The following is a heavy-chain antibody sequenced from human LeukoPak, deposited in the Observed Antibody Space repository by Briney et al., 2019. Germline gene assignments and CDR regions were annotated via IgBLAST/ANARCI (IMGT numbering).Heavy chain of an antibody. CDR3: AREYSSGWSGTGY. J-gene: IGHJ4*02. V-gene: IGHV4-61*01. Sequence: SETLSLTCTVSGASVSSGSYYWSWIRQPPGKGLEWIGYIYYSGSTNYNPSLESRVTISVDTSKNQFSLKLSSVTAADTAVYYCAREYSSGWSGTGYWGQGTLVTVSS. CDR2: IYYSGST. D-gene: IGHD6-19*01. CDR1: GASVSSGSYY.